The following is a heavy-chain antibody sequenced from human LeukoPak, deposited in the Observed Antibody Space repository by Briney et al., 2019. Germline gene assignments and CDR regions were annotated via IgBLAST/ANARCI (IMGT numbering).Heavy chain of an antibody. D-gene: IGHD3-22*01. Sequence: GGSLRLSCAASGFTVSSNYMSWVRQAPGKGLEWVSVIYSGGSTYYADSVKGRFTISRDNSKNTLYLQMNSLRAEDTAVYYCARDWAYDSSGNAFDYWAQGTLVTVSS. CDR3: ARDWAYDSSGNAFDY. CDR1: GFTVSSNY. V-gene: IGHV3-66*02. J-gene: IGHJ4*02. CDR2: IYSGGST.